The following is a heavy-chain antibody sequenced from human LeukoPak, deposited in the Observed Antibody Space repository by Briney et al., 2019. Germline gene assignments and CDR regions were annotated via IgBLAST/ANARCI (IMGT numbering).Heavy chain of an antibody. Sequence: PGGSLRLSCAASGFTFNSYSMNWVRQAPGKGLEWVSSISGSNSYIYYADSMKGRFTISRDNAKNSLYLQMNSLRAEDTAVYYCARLGYRSFHYMDVWGKGTTVTVSS. CDR2: ISGSNSYI. D-gene: IGHD3-16*02. CDR1: GFTFNSYS. J-gene: IGHJ6*03. V-gene: IGHV3-21*01. CDR3: ARLGYRSFHYMDV.